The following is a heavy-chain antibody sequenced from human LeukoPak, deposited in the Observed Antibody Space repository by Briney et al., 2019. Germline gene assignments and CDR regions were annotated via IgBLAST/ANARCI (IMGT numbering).Heavy chain of an antibody. CDR3: ARLDGSSSLSY. J-gene: IGHJ4*02. Sequence: SETLSLTCSVSGGSITSDYWNWIRQPPGKGLEWLGYIYTNGNTDYNPSLNSRVTISVDTSKKEFSLKLSSVTAADTAVYYCARLDGSSSLSYWGQGTLVTVSS. CDR2: IYTNGNT. V-gene: IGHV4-4*09. D-gene: IGHD6-6*01. CDR1: GGSITSDY.